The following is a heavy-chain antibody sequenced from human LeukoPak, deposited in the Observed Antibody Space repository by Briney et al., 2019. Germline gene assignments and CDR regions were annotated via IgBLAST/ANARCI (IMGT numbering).Heavy chain of an antibody. Sequence: GGSLRLSSAASGFNFRSYAMTWVRQAPGKGLEWVSVVDGSGGGTYYADSVKGRFSISRDNSRNTLYMEMKNLRAEDTALYYCAKVLYVAATSDAFDFWGRGTLVTVSS. D-gene: IGHD2-21*02. V-gene: IGHV3-23*01. CDR2: VDGSGGGT. CDR3: AKVLYVAATSDAFDF. CDR1: GFNFRSYA. J-gene: IGHJ3*01.